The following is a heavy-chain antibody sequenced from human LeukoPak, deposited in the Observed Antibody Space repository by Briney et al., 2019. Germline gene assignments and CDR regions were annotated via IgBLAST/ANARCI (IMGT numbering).Heavy chain of an antibody. CDR2: ISAYNGNT. D-gene: IGHD2-2*01. CDR3: AREFQVFRSMVVVDAFDI. V-gene: IGHV1-18*01. CDR1: GYTLSEIS. J-gene: IGHJ3*02. Sequence: GASVKVSCKVSGYTLSEISMHWVRQAPGQGLEWMGWISAYNGNTNYAQKLQGRVTMTTDTSTSTAYMELRSLRSDDTAVYYCAREFQVFRSMVVVDAFDIWGQGTMVTVSS.